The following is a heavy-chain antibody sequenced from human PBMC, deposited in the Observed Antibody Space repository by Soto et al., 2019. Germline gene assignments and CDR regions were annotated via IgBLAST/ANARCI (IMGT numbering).Heavy chain of an antibody. J-gene: IGHJ5*02. CDR2: INPSGGST. V-gene: IGHV1-46*03. CDR1: GYTFTSYY. Sequence: ASVKVSCKASGYTFTSYYMHWVRQAPGQGLEWMGIINPSGGSTSYAQKFQGRVTMTRDTSTSTVYMELSSLRSEDTAVYYCARAPYYDFWSGYYTVLVDLWGQGTLVTVAS. CDR3: ARAPYYDFWSGYYTVLVDL. D-gene: IGHD3-3*01.